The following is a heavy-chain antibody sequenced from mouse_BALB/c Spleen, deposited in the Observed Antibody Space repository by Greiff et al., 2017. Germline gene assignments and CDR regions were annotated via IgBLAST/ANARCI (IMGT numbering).Heavy chain of an antibody. CDR3: ARSLEFAY. Sequence: EVQLVESGGGLVQPGGSRKLSCAASGFTFSSFGMHWVRQAPEKGLEWVAYISSGSSTIYYADTVKGRFTISRDNPKNTLFLQMTSLRSEDTAMYYCARSLEFAYWGQGTLVTVSA. V-gene: IGHV5-17*02. D-gene: IGHD1-2*01. J-gene: IGHJ3*01. CDR2: ISSGSSTI. CDR1: GFTFSSFG.